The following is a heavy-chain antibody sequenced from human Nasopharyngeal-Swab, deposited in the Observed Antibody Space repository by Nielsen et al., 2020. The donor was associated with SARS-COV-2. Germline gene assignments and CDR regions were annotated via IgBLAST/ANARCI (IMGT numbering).Heavy chain of an antibody. CDR3: ARGYSSSWYVKGDAFDI. Sequence: GESLKISCAASGFALSSYWMHWVRQTPGKGLVWVSRLHSDGTSTRYADSVKGRFTISRDNAKNTLYLQMNSLRAEDTAVYYCARGYSSSWYVKGDAFDIWGQGTMVTVSS. CDR1: GFALSSYW. CDR2: LHSDGTST. D-gene: IGHD6-13*01. V-gene: IGHV3-74*01. J-gene: IGHJ3*02.